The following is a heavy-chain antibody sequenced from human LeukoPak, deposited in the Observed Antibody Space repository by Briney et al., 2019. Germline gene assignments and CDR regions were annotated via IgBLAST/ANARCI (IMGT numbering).Heavy chain of an antibody. Sequence: SETLSLTCAVSGGSISSSNWWSWVRQPPGKGLEWIGEIYHSGSTNYTPSLKSRVTISVDKSKNQFSLKLSSVTAADTAVYYCARAHGDYGWFDPWGQGTLVTVSS. J-gene: IGHJ5*02. D-gene: IGHD4-17*01. CDR1: GGSISSSNW. V-gene: IGHV4-4*02. CDR2: IYHSGST. CDR3: ARAHGDYGWFDP.